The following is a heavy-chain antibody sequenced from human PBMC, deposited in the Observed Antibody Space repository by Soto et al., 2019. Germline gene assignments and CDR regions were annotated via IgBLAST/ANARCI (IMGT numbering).Heavy chain of an antibody. J-gene: IGHJ3*02. D-gene: IGHD3-10*01. CDR3: RSSGYSGSGTNGALDI. Sequence: ALCLTFAVSGDSISSGGYYWSWIRQHPGKGLEWIGYIYYSRSTYYNPSLKSRVTISVDTSKNQFSLKLNSVTAADTAVYYCRSSGYSGSGTNGALDIWGQGKMVTVSS. CDR1: GDSISSGGYY. V-gene: IGHV4-31*11. CDR2: IYYSRST.